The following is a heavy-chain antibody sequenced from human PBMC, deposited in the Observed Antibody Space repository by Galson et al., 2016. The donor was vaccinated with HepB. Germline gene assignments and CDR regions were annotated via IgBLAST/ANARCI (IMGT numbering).Heavy chain of an antibody. CDR3: SRDGLHNWNYWGDYFGY. D-gene: IGHD1-7*01. CDR2: IRSKAYGGTT. V-gene: IGHV3-49*03. Sequence: SLRLSCAASGITFSDSYMTWIRQAPGKGLEWVSFIRSKAYGGTTEYAASVKGRFTISRDDSKSIVYLQMDSLKAEDTAVYYCSRDGLHNWNYWGDYFGYCGHGTLVTVSS. J-gene: IGHJ4*01. CDR1: GITFSDSY.